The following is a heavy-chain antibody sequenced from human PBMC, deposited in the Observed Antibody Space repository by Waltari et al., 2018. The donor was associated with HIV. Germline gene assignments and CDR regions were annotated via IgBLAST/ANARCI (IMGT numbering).Heavy chain of an antibody. V-gene: IGHV3-7*01. Sequence: EVQVVESGGALVQPGGSLRLSCAASGFTFDDYWMTWVRQGSGKGLAWVARIKRDGSDKSYVDSVKGRFSVSRDNAKSSLYLQMSSLRVEDTALYFCARGRGYYFGSPYYFDSWGQGTLVTVSS. D-gene: IGHD3-10*01. CDR3: ARGRGYYFGSPYYFDS. CDR1: GFTFDDYW. CDR2: IKRDGSDK. J-gene: IGHJ4*02.